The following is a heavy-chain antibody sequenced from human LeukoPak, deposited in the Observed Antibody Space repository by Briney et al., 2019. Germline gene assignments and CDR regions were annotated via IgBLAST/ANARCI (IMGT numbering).Heavy chain of an antibody. D-gene: IGHD3-22*01. V-gene: IGHV3-33*06. CDR3: AKGNYDSSGYYYFDY. CDR2: IWYDGSNK. CDR1: GFTFSSYG. J-gene: IGHJ4*02. Sequence: PGRSLRLSXAASGFTFSSYGMHWVRQAPGKGLEWVAVIWYDGSNKYYADSVKGRFTISRENSKKMLYRQMNSLRAEDTAVYYCAKGNYDSSGYYYFDYWGQGTLVTVSS.